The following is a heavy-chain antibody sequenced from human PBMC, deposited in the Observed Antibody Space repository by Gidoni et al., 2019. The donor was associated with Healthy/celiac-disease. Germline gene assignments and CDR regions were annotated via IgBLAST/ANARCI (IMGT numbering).Heavy chain of an antibody. Sequence: QLQLQESGPGLVKPSETLSLTCTVPGGSISSSSYYWGWIRQPPGKGLEWIGSIYYSGSTYYNPSLESRVTISVDTSKNQFSLKLSSVTAADTAVYYCARQGGAGPYDFWGQGTLVTVSS. CDR2: IYYSGST. D-gene: IGHD3-16*01. CDR1: GGSISSSSYY. J-gene: IGHJ4*02. CDR3: ARQGGAGPYDF. V-gene: IGHV4-39*01.